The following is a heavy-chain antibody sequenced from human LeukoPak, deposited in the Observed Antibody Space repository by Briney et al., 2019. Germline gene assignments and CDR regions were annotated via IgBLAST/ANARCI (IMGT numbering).Heavy chain of an antibody. CDR3: AIDRGCSSTSCYTGDPFDY. D-gene: IGHD2-2*02. J-gene: IGHJ4*02. Sequence: GGSLRLSCAASGFTFSSYSMNWVRQAPGKGLEWVSYISSRSSSIYYADSVKGRFTISRDNAKNSLYLQMNSLRAEDTAVYYCAIDRGCSSTSCYTGDPFDYWGQGTLVTVSS. V-gene: IGHV3-48*01. CDR2: ISSRSSSI. CDR1: GFTFSSYS.